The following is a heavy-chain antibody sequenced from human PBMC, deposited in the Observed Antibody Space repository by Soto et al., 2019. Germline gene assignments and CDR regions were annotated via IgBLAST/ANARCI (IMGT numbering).Heavy chain of an antibody. J-gene: IGHJ6*02. CDR2: ISYDGSNK. CDR1: GFTFSSYG. CDR3: ARQTTGYGMDV. V-gene: IGHV3-30*03. Sequence: GGSLRLSCAASGFTFSSYGMHWVRQAPGKGLEWVAVISYDGSNKYYADSVKGRFTISRDNSKNTLYLQMNSLRAEDTAVYYCARQTTGYGMDVWGQGTTVTVSS. D-gene: IGHD4-4*01.